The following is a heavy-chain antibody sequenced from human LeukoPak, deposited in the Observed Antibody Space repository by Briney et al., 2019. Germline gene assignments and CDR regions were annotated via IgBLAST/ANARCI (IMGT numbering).Heavy chain of an antibody. CDR1: GGSISGYY. CDR2: IYYNGIS. CDR3: ARDLPYYDFWSGCYLSYYYGMDV. D-gene: IGHD3-3*01. J-gene: IGHJ6*02. V-gene: IGHV4-59*01. Sequence: PSETLSLTCTVSGGSISGYYWSWIRQPPGKGLEWIAYIYYNGISNYNPSLKSRVIISVDSSKNQFSLKLTSVTAADTAVYYCARDLPYYDFWSGCYLSYYYGMDVWGQGTTVTVSS.